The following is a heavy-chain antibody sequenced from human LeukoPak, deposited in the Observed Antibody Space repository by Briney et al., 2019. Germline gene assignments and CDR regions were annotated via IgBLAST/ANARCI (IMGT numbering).Heavy chain of an antibody. CDR1: GYSISSGYY. CDR2: IYHSGST. V-gene: IGHV4-38-2*02. Sequence: PSETLSLTCTVSGYSISSGYYWGWIRQPPGKGLEWIGSIYHSGSTYYNPSLKSRVTISVDTSKNQFSLKLSSVTAADTAVYYCARFFTYYYDSSGLNWFDPWGQGTLVTVSS. D-gene: IGHD3-22*01. CDR3: ARFFTYYYDSSGLNWFDP. J-gene: IGHJ5*02.